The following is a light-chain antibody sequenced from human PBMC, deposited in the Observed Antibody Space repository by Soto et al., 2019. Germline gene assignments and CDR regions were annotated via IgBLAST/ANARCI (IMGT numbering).Light chain of an antibody. J-gene: IGKJ2*01. CDR1: QSVSSSY. V-gene: IGKV3-20*01. CDR2: GAS. CDR3: QQYNSPPYT. Sequence: EIELTQSPGTLSLSPGERGTLSCRASQSVSSSYLAWYQQKPGQAPRLLIYGASSRATGIPDRFSGSGSGTDFTLTISRLEPEDFAVYYCQQYNSPPYTFGQGTKLEIK.